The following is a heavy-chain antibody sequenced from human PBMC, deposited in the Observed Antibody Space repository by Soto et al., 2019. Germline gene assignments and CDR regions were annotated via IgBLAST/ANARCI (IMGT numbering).Heavy chain of an antibody. Sequence: QVQLVQSGAEVKKPGASVKVSCKAFGTTLTTSNRTWVRQAPGKGLEWMGIISPDGGRTSYAQKFQGRVTMTRDTSTSTVYMELSSLRSEDTAVYYCATRDPGHYWGQGTLVTVSS. CDR1: GTTLTTSN. CDR2: ISPDGGRT. V-gene: IGHV1-46*01. CDR3: ATRDPGHY. J-gene: IGHJ4*02.